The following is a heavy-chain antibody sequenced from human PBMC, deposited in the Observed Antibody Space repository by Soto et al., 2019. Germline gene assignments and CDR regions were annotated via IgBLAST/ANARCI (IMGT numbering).Heavy chain of an antibody. V-gene: IGHV4-30-4*01. Sequence: SETLSLTCTVSGGSISSGDYYWSWIRQPPGKGLEWIGYIYYSGSTYYNPSLKSRVTISVDTSKNQFSLKLSSVTAADTAVYYCARERDSSGYYPPGNWFDPWGQGTLVTVSS. D-gene: IGHD3-22*01. CDR2: IYYSGST. CDR3: ARERDSSGYYPPGNWFDP. J-gene: IGHJ5*02. CDR1: GGSISSGDYY.